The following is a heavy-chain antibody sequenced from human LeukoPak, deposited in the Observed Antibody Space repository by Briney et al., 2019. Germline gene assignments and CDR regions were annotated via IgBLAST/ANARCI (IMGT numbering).Heavy chain of an antibody. J-gene: IGHJ4*02. Sequence: SVKVSFKASGGTFLMYAINWVRQAPGQGLEWMGGIIPMFGTANHAQKFQGRVTMTRDTSTSTVYMELSSLRSEDTAVYYCARGDMIVYYFDYWGQGTLVTVSS. CDR2: IIPMFGTA. V-gene: IGHV1-69*05. D-gene: IGHD3-22*01. CDR1: GGTFLMYA. CDR3: ARGDMIVYYFDY.